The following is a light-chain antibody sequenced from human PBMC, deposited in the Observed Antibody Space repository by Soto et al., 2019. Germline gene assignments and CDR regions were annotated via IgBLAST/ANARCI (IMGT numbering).Light chain of an antibody. V-gene: IGKV3-20*01. CDR1: QTVSSRH. CDR3: QQYVTTLT. J-gene: IGKJ4*01. CDR2: DAS. Sequence: EIVLTQSPDTLSLSLGERATLSCRASQTVSSRHLAWYQQKPGQAPRLLIYDASSRATGIPDRFSGSGSGTNFTLIISRLEPEDFAVYYCQQYVTTLTFGGGAKVEI.